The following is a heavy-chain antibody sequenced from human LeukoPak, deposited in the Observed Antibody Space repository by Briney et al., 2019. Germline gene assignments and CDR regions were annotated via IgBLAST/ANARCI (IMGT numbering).Heavy chain of an antibody. Sequence: GGSLRLSCAASGFTFSSYAMSWVRQAPGKGLEWVAIVSFDGNNKNYADSVRGRFTVSRDNSKNTLYLQMNGLRVDDTAVYYCAKEHTKIVTFHYWGQGTLVTVSS. CDR1: GFTFSSYA. J-gene: IGHJ4*02. CDR3: AKEHTKIVTFHY. CDR2: VSFDGNNK. D-gene: IGHD3-22*01. V-gene: IGHV3-30*18.